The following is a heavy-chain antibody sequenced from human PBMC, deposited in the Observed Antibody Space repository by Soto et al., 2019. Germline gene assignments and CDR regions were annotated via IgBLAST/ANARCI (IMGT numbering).Heavy chain of an antibody. CDR3: ARGWFGELSRLYYYYYGMDV. Sequence: GASVKVCCKASGYTFTGYYMHWVRQAPGQGLEWMGWINPNSGGTNYAQKFQGRVTMTRDTSISTAYMELSRLRSDDTAVYYCARGWFGELSRLYYYYYGMDVWGQGTTVTVSS. J-gene: IGHJ6*02. D-gene: IGHD3-10*01. V-gene: IGHV1-2*02. CDR2: INPNSGGT. CDR1: GYTFTGYY.